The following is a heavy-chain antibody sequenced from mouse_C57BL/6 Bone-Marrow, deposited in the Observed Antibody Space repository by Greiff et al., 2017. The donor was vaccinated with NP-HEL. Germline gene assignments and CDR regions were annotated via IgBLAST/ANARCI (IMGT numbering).Heavy chain of an antibody. CDR1: GYTFTSYW. Sequence: VQLQQPGAELVKPGASVKMSCKASGYTFTSYWINWVKQRPGQGLEWIGDIYPGSGSTNYNEKFKSKATMTGDTSSSTAYMQLSSLTSEDAAVYYCARGYYYGSSYWYFDVWGTGTTVTVSS. J-gene: IGHJ1*03. V-gene: IGHV1-55*01. D-gene: IGHD1-1*01. CDR2: IYPGSGST. CDR3: ARGYYYGSSYWYFDV.